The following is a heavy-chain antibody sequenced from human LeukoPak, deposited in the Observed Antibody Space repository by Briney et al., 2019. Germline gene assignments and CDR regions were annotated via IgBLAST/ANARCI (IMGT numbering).Heavy chain of an antibody. CDR3: ARDRARVGSKDDAFDV. J-gene: IGHJ3*01. CDR2: IDPSGGTT. CDR1: GYSFTSLY. V-gene: IGHV1-46*01. Sequence: ASVKVSCKASGYSFTSLYMHWVRHASGQPPEWMGAIDPSGGTTRYAQKFQGRITMTRDTSTSTVHLELSSLRYDDTAVYYCARDRARVGSKDDAFDVWGQGTMVIVSS. D-gene: IGHD5-24*01.